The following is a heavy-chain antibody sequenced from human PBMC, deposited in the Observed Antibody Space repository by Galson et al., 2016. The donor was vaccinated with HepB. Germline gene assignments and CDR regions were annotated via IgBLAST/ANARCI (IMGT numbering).Heavy chain of an antibody. Sequence: SFTSYWIGWVRQMPGKGLEWMGIIYPGDSDTRYGPSFQGQVTISADKSISTAYLQWSSLKASDTAMYYCAIPSEPYYYGMDVWGQGTTVTVSS. CDR1: SFTSYW. CDR2: IYPGDSDT. J-gene: IGHJ6*02. CDR3: AIPSEPYYYGMDV. V-gene: IGHV5-51*01.